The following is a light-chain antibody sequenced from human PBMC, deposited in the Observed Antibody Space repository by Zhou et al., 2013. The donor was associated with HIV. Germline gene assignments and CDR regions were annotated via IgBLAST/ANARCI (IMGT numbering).Light chain of an antibody. V-gene: IGKV3-15*01. J-gene: IGKJ1*01. CDR2: GAS. Sequence: EIVMTQSPATLSVSPGERATLSCRASQSVSSSLAWYQQKPGQAPRLLIYGASTRATGIPARFSGSGSGTEFTLTISSLQSEDFAVYYCQQYENWPPWTFGQGTKVEIK. CDR3: QQYENWPPWT. CDR1: QSVSSS.